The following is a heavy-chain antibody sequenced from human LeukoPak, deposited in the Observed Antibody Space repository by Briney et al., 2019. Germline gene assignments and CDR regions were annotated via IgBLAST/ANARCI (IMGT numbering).Heavy chain of an antibody. J-gene: IGHJ4*02. Sequence: GGSLRLSCAASGFTFSSYSMNWVRQAPGKGLECVAYISSPSTIINYADSVKGRFTISRDNAKNSLYLQMNSLRAEDTAVYYCATYLRSGPIDSWGQGTLVTVSS. CDR3: ATYLRSGPIDS. V-gene: IGHV3-48*01. D-gene: IGHD2/OR15-2a*01. CDR2: ISSPSTII. CDR1: GFTFSSYS.